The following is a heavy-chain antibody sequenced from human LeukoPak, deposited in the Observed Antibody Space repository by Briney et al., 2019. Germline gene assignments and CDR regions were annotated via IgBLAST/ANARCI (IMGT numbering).Heavy chain of an antibody. CDR3: ARGYYGGKRRLNY. CDR2: INHSGST. Sequence: SETLSLTCAVSGGSFSGYYWSWIRQPPGKGLEWIGEINHSGSTNYNPSLKSRVTISVDTSKNQFSLKLSSLTAADTAVYYCARGYYGGKRRLNYWGQGTLVTVSS. D-gene: IGHD4-23*01. V-gene: IGHV4-34*01. J-gene: IGHJ4*02. CDR1: GGSFSGYY.